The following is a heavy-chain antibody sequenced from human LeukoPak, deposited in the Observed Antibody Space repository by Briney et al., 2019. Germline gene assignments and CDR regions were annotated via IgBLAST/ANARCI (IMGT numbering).Heavy chain of an antibody. CDR2: IYYSGST. V-gene: IGHV4-39*07. J-gene: IGHJ3*02. CDR3: ARALYGGNYYGAFDI. Sequence: SETLSLTCTVSGGSISSSSYYWGWIRQPPGKGLEWIGSIYYSGSTYYNPSLKSRVTISVDTSKNQFSLKLSSVTAADTAVYYCARALYGGNYYGAFDIWGQGTMVTVPS. D-gene: IGHD4-23*01. CDR1: GGSISSSSYY.